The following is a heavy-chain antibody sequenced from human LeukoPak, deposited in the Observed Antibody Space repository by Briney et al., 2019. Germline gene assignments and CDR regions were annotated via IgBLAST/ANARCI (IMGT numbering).Heavy chain of an antibody. CDR2: INQSGST. D-gene: IGHD3-10*01. J-gene: IGHJ4*02. V-gene: IGHV4-34*01. CDR3: GRGWGDGRVHNIGG. CDR1: GGSFSGFY. Sequence: SETLSLTCAVYGGSFSGFYWSWIRQPPGKGLEWIGEINQSGSTNYNPSLKSRVTISVDTSKNQFSLKLSSVTGADTGVYYCGRGWGDGRVHNIGGWGQGTLVTGSS.